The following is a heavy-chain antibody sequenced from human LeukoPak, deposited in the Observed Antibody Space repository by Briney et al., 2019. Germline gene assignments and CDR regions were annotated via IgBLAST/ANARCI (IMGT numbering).Heavy chain of an antibody. J-gene: IGHJ5*02. Sequence: GGSLRLSCAASGFTFSSYAMHWVRQAPGKGLEWVAVISYDGSNKYYADSVKGRFTISRDNSKNTLYLQMNSLRAEDTAVYYCARDAGYSYHYNWFDPWGQGTLVTVSS. V-gene: IGHV3-30*01. CDR1: GFTFSSYA. D-gene: IGHD5-18*01. CDR3: ARDAGYSYHYNWFDP. CDR2: ISYDGSNK.